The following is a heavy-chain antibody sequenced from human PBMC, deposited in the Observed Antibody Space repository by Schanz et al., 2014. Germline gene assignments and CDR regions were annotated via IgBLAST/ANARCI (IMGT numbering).Heavy chain of an antibody. CDR3: ARKVVATIGGYYDN. D-gene: IGHD5-12*01. Sequence: VQLVESGGGLVQPGGSLRLSCAASGFTFRGYAMSWVRQAPGRGLEWVSIISGSGGNTYYADSVRGRFTISRDNAENTLFLQMNSLRAEDTAVYYCARKVVATIGGYYDNWGQGTLVIVSS. J-gene: IGHJ4*02. CDR1: GFTFRGYA. V-gene: IGHV3-23*04. CDR2: ISGSGGNT.